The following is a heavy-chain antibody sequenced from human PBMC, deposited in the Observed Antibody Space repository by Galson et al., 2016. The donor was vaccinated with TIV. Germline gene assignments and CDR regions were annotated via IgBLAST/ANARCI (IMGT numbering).Heavy chain of an antibody. V-gene: IGHV1-69-2*01. D-gene: IGHD2-8*01. Sequence: VKVSCKVSGYNFTDYFLHWMQQAPGKSFEWMGHVDPEDGQTKYALKFQGRITITADTSTDTAYMELTSLRSEDTAIYFCTTVRLRGSGGMDVWGQGTTVIVSS. CDR2: VDPEDGQT. J-gene: IGHJ6*02. CDR1: GYNFTDYF. CDR3: TTVRLRGSGGMDV.